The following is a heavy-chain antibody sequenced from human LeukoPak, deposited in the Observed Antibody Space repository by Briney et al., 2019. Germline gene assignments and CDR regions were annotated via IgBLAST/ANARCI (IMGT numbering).Heavy chain of an antibody. V-gene: IGHV4-59*01. Sequence: PSETLSLTCTVSGGSISSYYWSWIRQPPGKGLERIGCIHYSGSTNYNPSLKSRVTIPVDTSKNQFSLKLSSVTAAATAVYYCARVRDRSSYFYDLDYWDQGTLVTVSS. CDR2: IHYSGST. CDR1: GGSISSYY. D-gene: IGHD3-22*01. J-gene: IGHJ4*02. CDR3: ARVRDRSSYFYDLDY.